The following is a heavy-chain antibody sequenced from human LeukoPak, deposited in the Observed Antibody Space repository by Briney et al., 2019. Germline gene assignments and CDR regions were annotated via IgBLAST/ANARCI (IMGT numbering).Heavy chain of an antibody. CDR2: IKQDGSQK. CDR3: ARESFAARWD. D-gene: IGHD6-6*01. CDR1: GFTFSSYW. J-gene: IGHJ4*02. Sequence: GGSLRLSCAASGFTFSSYWMSWVRQAPGKGLEWVANIKQDGSQKSYVDSVKGRFTISRDNANNLLYLQMNSLRAEDTAVYSCARESFAARWDWGQGTLVTVSS. V-gene: IGHV3-7*01.